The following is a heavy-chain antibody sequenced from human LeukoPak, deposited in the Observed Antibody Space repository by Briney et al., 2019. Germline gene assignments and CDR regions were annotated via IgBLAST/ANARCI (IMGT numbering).Heavy chain of an antibody. CDR1: GGSFTGYY. D-gene: IGHD6-13*01. CDR2: ISPRGT. J-gene: IGHJ4*02. V-gene: IGHV4-34*01. CDR3: ASDSYSSIGYY. Sequence: PSETLSLTCVMYGGSFTGYYWGWIRQFPGKGLEWIGEISPRGTTYNPSLKSRVTISLDTTKNQFSLILTSMSAADAAVYFCASDSYSSIGYYWSQGTLVTVSS.